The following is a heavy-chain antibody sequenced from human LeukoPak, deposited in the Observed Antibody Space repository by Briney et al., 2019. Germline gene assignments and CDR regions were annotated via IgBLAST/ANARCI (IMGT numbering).Heavy chain of an antibody. CDR3: ASLVVAATRDY. CDR2: ISSSSSYI. J-gene: IGHJ4*02. CDR1: GFTFSSYS. Sequence: GGSLRLSCAASGFTFSSYSMNWVRQAPGKGVEWVSSISSSSSYIYYADSVKGRFTISRDNAKNSLYLQMNSLRAEDTAVYYCASLVVAATRDYWGQGTLVTVSS. V-gene: IGHV3-21*01. D-gene: IGHD2-15*01.